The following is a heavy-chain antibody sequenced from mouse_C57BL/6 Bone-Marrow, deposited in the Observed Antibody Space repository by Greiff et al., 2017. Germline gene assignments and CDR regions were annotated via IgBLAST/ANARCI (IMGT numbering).Heavy chain of an antibody. CDR1: GFTFSSYT. V-gene: IGHV5-9*01. Sequence: EVKLVESGGGLVKPGGSLKLSCAASGFTFSSYTMSWVRQTPEKRLEWVATISGGGGNTYYPDSVKGRFTISRDNAKNTLYLQMSRLRSEDTALYYCARQGVVATDFDYWGQGTTLTVSS. CDR2: ISGGGGNT. J-gene: IGHJ2*01. CDR3: ARQGVVATDFDY. D-gene: IGHD1-1*01.